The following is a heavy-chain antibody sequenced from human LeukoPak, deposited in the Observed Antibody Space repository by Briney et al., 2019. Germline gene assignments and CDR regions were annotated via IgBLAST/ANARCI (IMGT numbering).Heavy chain of an antibody. CDR3: ARNRGGGGGYFDY. J-gene: IGHJ4*02. V-gene: IGHV3-7*05. D-gene: IGHD3-16*01. CDR2: IKPDGSVT. Sequence: GGSLRLSCADSGITFSSYWMSWVRQAPGRGLEWVANIKPDGSVTSYVDSVKGRFTISRDNSKNSLYLQMNSLRAEDTAVYYCARNRGGGGGYFDYWGQGTLVTISS. CDR1: GITFSSYW.